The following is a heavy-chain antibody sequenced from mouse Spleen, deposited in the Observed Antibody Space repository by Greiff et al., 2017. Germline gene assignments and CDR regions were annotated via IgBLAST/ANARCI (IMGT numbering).Heavy chain of an antibody. CDR2: ISSGGSYT. V-gene: IGHV5-6*01. J-gene: IGHJ1*03. Sequence: EVKLMESGGDLVKPGGSLKLSCAASGFTFSSYGMSWVRQTPDKRLEWVATISSGGSYTYYPDSVKGRFTISRDNAKNTLYLQMSSLKSEDTAMYYCARQNYYGSSTHWYFDVWGTGTTVTVSS. CDR1: GFTFSSYG. D-gene: IGHD1-1*01. CDR3: ARQNYYGSSTHWYFDV.